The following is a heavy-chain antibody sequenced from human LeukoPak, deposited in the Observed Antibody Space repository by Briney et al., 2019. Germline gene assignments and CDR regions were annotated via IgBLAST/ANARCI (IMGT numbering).Heavy chain of an antibody. D-gene: IGHD6-19*01. CDR1: EFAFSVYE. CDR2: ISSSGGTR. V-gene: IGHV3-48*03. CDR3: TTLTVASSFDY. Sequence: GGSLRLSCAVSEFAFSVYEMYWVRQAPGKGLEWVSYISSSGGTRYYADSVKGRFTISRDNAKNSLYLQVNSLRAEDTAVYYCTTLTVASSFDYWGQGALVTVSS. J-gene: IGHJ4*02.